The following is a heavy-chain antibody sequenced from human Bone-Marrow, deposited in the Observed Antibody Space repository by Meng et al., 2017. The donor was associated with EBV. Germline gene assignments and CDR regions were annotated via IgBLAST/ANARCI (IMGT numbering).Heavy chain of an antibody. CDR3: ATRMTIFGVAPFGY. CDR1: GGSISSSNG. D-gene: IGHD3-3*01. V-gene: IGHV4-4*02. CDR2: IYHSGST. J-gene: IGHJ4*02. Sequence: QGPLQAAGLGLVKPSGHLSLTCAVSGGSISSSNGWTWVRQPPGKGLEWIGEIYHSGSTNYNPSLKSRVTISVDKSKNQFSLKLSSVTAADTAVYYCATRMTIFGVAPFGYWGQGTLVTVSS.